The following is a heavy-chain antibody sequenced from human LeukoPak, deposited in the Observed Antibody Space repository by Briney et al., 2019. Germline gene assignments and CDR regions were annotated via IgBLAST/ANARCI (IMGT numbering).Heavy chain of an antibody. V-gene: IGHV1-2*02. CDR3: ARDLGGYSYGFIDY. Sequence: ASVKVSCKASGYTFTGYYMHWVRPAPGQGLEWMGWINPNSGGTNYAQKFQGRVTMTRDTSISTAYMELSRLRSDDTAVYYCARDLGGYSYGFIDYWGQGTLVTVSS. CDR2: INPNSGGT. CDR1: GYTFTGYY. D-gene: IGHD5-18*01. J-gene: IGHJ4*02.